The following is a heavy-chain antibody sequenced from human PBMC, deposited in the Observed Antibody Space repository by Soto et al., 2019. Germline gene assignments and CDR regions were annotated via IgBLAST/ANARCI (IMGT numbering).Heavy chain of an antibody. CDR2: IYYSGST. J-gene: IGHJ4*02. CDR1: GGSISSGGYY. Sequence: QVQLQESGPGLVKPSQTLSLTCTVSGGSISSGGYYWSWIRQHPGKGLEWIGYIYYSGSTYYNPSLKSRVTISVDASKNQSSLKLSSVTAADTAVYYCAGGSGYRGRISGIDYWGQGTLVTVSS. D-gene: IGHD6-13*01. V-gene: IGHV4-31*03. CDR3: AGGSGYRGRISGIDY.